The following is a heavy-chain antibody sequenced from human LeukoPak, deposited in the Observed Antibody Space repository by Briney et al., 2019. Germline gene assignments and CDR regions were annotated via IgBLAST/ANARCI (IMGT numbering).Heavy chain of an antibody. V-gene: IGHV3-11*01. J-gene: IGHJ4*02. CDR2: ISSSGSTI. CDR1: GFTFSDYY. D-gene: IGHD3-10*01. Sequence: PGGSLRLSCAASGFTFSDYYMSWIRQAPGKGLEWVSYISSSGSTIYYADSVKGRFTISRDNAKNSLYLQMNSLRAEDTAVYYCARERATITMVRGVIGLENYWGQGTLVTVSS. CDR3: ARERATITMVRGVIGLENY.